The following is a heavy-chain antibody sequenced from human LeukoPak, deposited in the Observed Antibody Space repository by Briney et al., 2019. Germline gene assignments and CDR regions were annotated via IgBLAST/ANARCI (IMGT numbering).Heavy chain of an antibody. Sequence: SETLSLTCTVSGGSISSSSYYWGWIRQPPGKGLEWIGNIYYSGSTYYNPSLQSRVTISVDTSKNQFSLKLSSVTAADTAVYYCVRRSDLTTNVDHWGQGTLVTVSS. CDR3: VRRSDLTTNVDH. CDR1: GGSISSSSYY. V-gene: IGHV4-39*01. CDR2: IYYSGST. D-gene: IGHD2-15*01. J-gene: IGHJ4*02.